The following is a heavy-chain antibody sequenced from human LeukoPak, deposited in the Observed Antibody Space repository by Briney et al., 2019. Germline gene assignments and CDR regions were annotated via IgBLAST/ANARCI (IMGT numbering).Heavy chain of an antibody. J-gene: IGHJ4*02. V-gene: IGHV3-23*01. Sequence: GGSVRLSCAASGFTFSNYGMNWVRQAPGKGLEWVSGITGRGENTYYADSVKGRFTISRDNSKNTLYLQMNSLRAEDAAIYYCARDRRLASFDYGGQGTLVTVSS. D-gene: IGHD6-25*01. CDR3: ARDRRLASFDY. CDR1: GFTFSNYG. CDR2: ITGRGENT.